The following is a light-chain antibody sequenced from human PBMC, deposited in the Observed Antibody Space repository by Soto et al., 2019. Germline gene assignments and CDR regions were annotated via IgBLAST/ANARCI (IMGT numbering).Light chain of an antibody. J-gene: IGKJ1*01. CDR1: QSISSW. V-gene: IGKV1-5*03. CDR2: KAS. Sequence: DIQMTQSPSTLSASVGDRVTITCRASQSISSWLAWYQQKPGKAPKLLIYKASSLESGVPSRFSGSGSGTEFTLNISSLQPDDFATYYCQQYNSYSRWTFGQGTKVEI. CDR3: QQYNSYSRWT.